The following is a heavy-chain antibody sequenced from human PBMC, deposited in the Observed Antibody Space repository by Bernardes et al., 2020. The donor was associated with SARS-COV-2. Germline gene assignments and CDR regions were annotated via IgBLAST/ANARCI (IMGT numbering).Heavy chain of an antibody. Sequence: GGSLRLSCAASGFTFISYWMSWVRQAPGKGLEWVSDISGPGKTYYADSVKGRFIISRDNSKNTLYLEMNSLRAEDTAVYYCAKELAYGTTWRDYNYFFGMDVWGQGTTVTVSS. CDR1: GFTFISYW. D-gene: IGHD2-8*01. CDR2: ISGPGKT. V-gene: IGHV3-23*01. J-gene: IGHJ6*02. CDR3: AKELAYGTTWRDYNYFFGMDV.